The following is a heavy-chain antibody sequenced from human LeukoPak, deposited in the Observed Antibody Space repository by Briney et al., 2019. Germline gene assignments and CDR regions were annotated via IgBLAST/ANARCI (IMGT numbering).Heavy chain of an antibody. V-gene: IGHV3-9*01. CDR2: ISRNCSSV. Sequence: PAKSLSLSCTVSGFTFVNYAMHWVRQPPGKGMEWDSYISRNCSSVAYADSVKGRFTTSTDNAKNSLYLKMNSLRTEDTALYYCAKGAGVGYCSSTSWFGDAFVICGEGTMVTVSS. D-gene: IGHD2-2*01. CDR1: GFTFVNYA. CDR3: AKGAGVGYCSSTSWFGDAFVI. J-gene: IGHJ3*02.